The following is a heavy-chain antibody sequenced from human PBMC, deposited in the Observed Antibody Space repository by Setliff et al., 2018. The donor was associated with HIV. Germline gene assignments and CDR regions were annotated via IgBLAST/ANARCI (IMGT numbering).Heavy chain of an antibody. CDR1: GGSFSGYH. J-gene: IGHJ6*02. Sequence: PSETLSLTCAVYGGSFSGYHWNWIRQPPGKGLEWIGEINHSGRTNYNPSLKSRVTISVDTSKNQFSLKLRSVTAADTAVYYCAREDYYYYGMDVWGQGTTVTVSS. V-gene: IGHV4-34*01. CDR3: AREDYYYYGMDV. CDR2: INHSGRT.